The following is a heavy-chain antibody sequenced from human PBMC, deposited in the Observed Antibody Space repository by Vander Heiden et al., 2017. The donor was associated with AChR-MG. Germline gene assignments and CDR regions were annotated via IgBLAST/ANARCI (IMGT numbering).Heavy chain of an antibody. J-gene: IGHJ6*02. Sequence: QVQLQESGPGLVKPSQTLSLTCTVSGGSISSGGYYWSWMRQHPGKGLEWIGYIYYSGSTYYNPSLNSRVTISVDTSKNQFSLKLSSVTAADPAVYYCARDTHVPVPAAPTYGMDVWGQGTTVTVSS. CDR3: ARDTHVPVPAAPTYGMDV. D-gene: IGHD2-2*01. CDR1: GGSISSGGYY. CDR2: IYYSGST. V-gene: IGHV4-31*03.